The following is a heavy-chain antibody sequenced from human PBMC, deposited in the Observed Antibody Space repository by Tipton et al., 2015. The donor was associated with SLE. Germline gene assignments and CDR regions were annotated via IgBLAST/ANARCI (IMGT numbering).Heavy chain of an antibody. CDR2: INYGGST. J-gene: IGHJ4*02. Sequence: TLSLTCTVSGGSIRSDDYYWTWIRQHPGKGLEWIGHINYGGSTYYKPSLKSRLTISVDTSKNQFSLKLSSVTAADTAVYFCARGGVGGYDDFDYWGQGTLVTVSS. CDR1: GGSIRSDDYY. D-gene: IGHD5-12*01. CDR3: ARGGVGGYDDFDY. V-gene: IGHV4-31*03.